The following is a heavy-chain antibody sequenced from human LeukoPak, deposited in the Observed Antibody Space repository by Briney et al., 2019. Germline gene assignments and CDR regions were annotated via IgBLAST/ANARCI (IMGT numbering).Heavy chain of an antibody. Sequence: GGSLRLSCAVSGFTVSSNYMSWVRQAPGKGLEWVSVIYTGGTTYYADSVKGRFTISRDNSKNTLYLQMNSLRAEDTALYYCARDGDDTSGYFSPFDYWGQGTLVTVSS. D-gene: IGHD3-22*01. CDR2: IYTGGTT. J-gene: IGHJ4*02. V-gene: IGHV3-53*01. CDR3: ARDGDDTSGYFSPFDY. CDR1: GFTVSSNY.